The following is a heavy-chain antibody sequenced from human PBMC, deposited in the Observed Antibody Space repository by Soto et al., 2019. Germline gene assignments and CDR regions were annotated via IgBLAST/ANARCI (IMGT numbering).Heavy chain of an antibody. Sequence: SETLSLTCTVSGGSISSSSYYWGWIRQPPGKGLEWIGSIYYSGSTYYNPSLKSRVTISVDTSKNQFSLKLSSVTAADTAVYYCARRAMVRGWGNWFDPWGQGTLVTVS. J-gene: IGHJ5*02. D-gene: IGHD3-10*01. CDR2: IYYSGST. V-gene: IGHV4-39*01. CDR3: ARRAMVRGWGNWFDP. CDR1: GGSISSSSYY.